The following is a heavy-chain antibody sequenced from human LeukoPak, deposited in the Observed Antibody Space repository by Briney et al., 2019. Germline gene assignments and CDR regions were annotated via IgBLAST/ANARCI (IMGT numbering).Heavy chain of an antibody. CDR2: INPNSGGT. Sequence: ASVRLSCTASGYTFTGYYMHWVRHAPGQGLEWMGWINPNSGGTNYAQKFQGRVTMTRDTSISTAYMELSRLRSDDTAVYYCASVRGVQSPFDYWGQGTLVTVSS. CDR3: ASVRGVQSPFDY. J-gene: IGHJ4*02. CDR1: GYTFTGYY. V-gene: IGHV1-2*02. D-gene: IGHD3-10*02.